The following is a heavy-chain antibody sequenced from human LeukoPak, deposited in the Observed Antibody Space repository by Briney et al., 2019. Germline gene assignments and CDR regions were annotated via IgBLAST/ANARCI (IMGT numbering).Heavy chain of an antibody. V-gene: IGHV1-69*04. CDR3: AREPTGYNYGWFDP. D-gene: IGHD5-18*01. Sequence: SVKVSCKASGGTFSSYAISWVRQAPGQGLEWMGRIIPILGIANYAQKFQGRVTITADKSTSTAYMELSSLRSEDTAVYYCAREPTGYNYGWFDPWGQGTLVTVSS. CDR2: IIPILGIA. J-gene: IGHJ5*02. CDR1: GGTFSSYA.